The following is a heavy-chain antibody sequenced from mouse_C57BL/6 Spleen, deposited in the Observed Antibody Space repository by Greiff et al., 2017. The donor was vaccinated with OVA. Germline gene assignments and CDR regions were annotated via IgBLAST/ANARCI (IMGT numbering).Heavy chain of an antibody. Sequence: EVMLVESGEGLVKPGGSLKLSCAASGFTFSSYAMSWVRQTPEKRLEWVAYISSGGDYIYYADTVKGRFTISRDNARNTLYLQMSSLKSEDTAMYYCTREGTYYGGAMDYWGQGTSVTVSS. CDR2: ISSGGDYI. CDR3: TREGTYYGGAMDY. V-gene: IGHV5-9-1*02. J-gene: IGHJ4*01. CDR1: GFTFSSYA. D-gene: IGHD2-10*01.